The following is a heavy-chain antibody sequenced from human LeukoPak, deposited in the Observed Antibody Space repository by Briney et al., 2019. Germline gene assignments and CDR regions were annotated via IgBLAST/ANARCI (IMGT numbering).Heavy chain of an antibody. D-gene: IGHD3-22*01. V-gene: IGHV4-34*01. CDR3: VTYYFDSSGPKKNY. Sequence: SETLSLTCAVYGGSFSGYCWSWIRQPPGKGLEWIGEINHSGSTNYNPSLKSRVTISVDTSKKQFSLKLSSVTAADTAVYYCVTYYFDSSGPKKNYWGQGTLVTVSS. J-gene: IGHJ4*02. CDR1: GGSFSGYC. CDR2: INHSGST.